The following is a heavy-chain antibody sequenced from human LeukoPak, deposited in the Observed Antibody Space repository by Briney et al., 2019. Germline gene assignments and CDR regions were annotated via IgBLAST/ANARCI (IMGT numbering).Heavy chain of an antibody. CDR1: GGTXSSYA. Sequence: ASVKVSCKASGGTXSSYAISWVRQAPGQGLEWMGGIIPIFGTANYAQKFQGRVTITADESTSTAYMELSSLRSEDTAVYYCARPHVEMATISYFDYWGQGTLVTVSS. V-gene: IGHV1-69*13. CDR3: ARPHVEMATISYFDY. CDR2: IIPIFGTA. J-gene: IGHJ4*02. D-gene: IGHD5-24*01.